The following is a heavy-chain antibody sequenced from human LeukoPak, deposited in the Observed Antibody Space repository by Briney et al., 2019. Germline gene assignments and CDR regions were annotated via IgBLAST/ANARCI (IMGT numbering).Heavy chain of an antibody. D-gene: IGHD3-9*01. CDR2: IYYSGST. CDR3: ARAHYDILTGYFLFDY. CDR1: GGSISSYY. Sequence: SETLSLTCTVSGGSISSYYWSWIRQPPGKGLEWIGYIYYSGSTNYNPSLKSRVTISVDTSKNQFSLKLSSVTAADTAVYYCARAHYDILTGYFLFDYWGQGTLVTVSS. J-gene: IGHJ4*02. V-gene: IGHV4-59*01.